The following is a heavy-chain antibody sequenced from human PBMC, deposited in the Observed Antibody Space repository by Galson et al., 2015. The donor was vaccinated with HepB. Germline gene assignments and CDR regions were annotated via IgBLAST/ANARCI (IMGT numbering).Heavy chain of an antibody. CDR3: ARSPDKLRHDY. CDR2: IYSGGNT. J-gene: IGHJ4*02. V-gene: IGHV3-53*01. CDR1: GFSVSNNY. Sequence: SLRLSCAVSGFSVSNNYMSWVRQAPGKGLEWVSIIYSGGNTYFADSVKGRFTTSRDDSRNTLFLQMNSLRVEDTAVYYCARSPDKLRHDYSGQGTLVTVSS. D-gene: IGHD2-2*01.